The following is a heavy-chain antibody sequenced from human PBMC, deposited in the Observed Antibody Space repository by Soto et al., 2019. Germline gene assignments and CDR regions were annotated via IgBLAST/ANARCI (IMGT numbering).Heavy chain of an antibody. CDR2: IRSKAYGGTT. Sequence: GGSLRLSCTASGFTFGDYAMSWFRQAPGKGLEWVGFIRSKAYGGTTEYAASVKGRFTISRDDSKSIAYLQTNSLKTEDTAVYYCTRDGANIVATIENYYYGMDVWGQGTTVTVSS. CDR1: GFTFGDYA. J-gene: IGHJ6*02. V-gene: IGHV3-49*03. D-gene: IGHD5-12*01. CDR3: TRDGANIVATIENYYYGMDV.